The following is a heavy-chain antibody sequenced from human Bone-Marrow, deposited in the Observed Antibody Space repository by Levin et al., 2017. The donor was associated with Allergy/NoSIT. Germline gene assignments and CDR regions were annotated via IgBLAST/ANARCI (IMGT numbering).Heavy chain of an antibody. CDR3: AKGIIGDVRVAHKEAFDI. CDR2: ISSSGSAI. D-gene: IGHD2-8*02. J-gene: IGHJ3*02. V-gene: IGHV3-21*01. CDR1: GFTFRSYA. Sequence: GESLKISCAGSGFTFRSYAMSWVRQAPGKGLEWVSSISSSGSAIYYVDSVKGRFTISRDNAKNSLTLQMNSLRAEDTAVYYCAKGIIGDVRVAHKEAFDIWGQGTMVSVSS.